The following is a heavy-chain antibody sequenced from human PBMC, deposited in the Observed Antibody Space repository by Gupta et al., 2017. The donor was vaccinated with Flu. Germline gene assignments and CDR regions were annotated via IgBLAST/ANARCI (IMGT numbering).Heavy chain of an antibody. D-gene: IGHD2-15*01. CDR2: IYPGDSDT. J-gene: IGHJ4*02. Sequence: EVQLVQSGAEVKKPGESLKISCKGSGYSFPGYWIGWVRQMPGKGLEWMGIIYPGDSDTRYSPSFQGQVTMSADKSISTAYLQWSSLKASDTAMYFCARHTSMKGYCTGGSCYADYWGQGTLVAVSS. CDR1: GYSFPGYW. CDR3: ARHTSMKGYCTGGSCYADY. V-gene: IGHV5-51*01.